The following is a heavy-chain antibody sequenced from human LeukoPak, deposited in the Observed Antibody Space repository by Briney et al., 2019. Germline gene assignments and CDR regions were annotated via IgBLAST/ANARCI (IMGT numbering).Heavy chain of an antibody. CDR2: ISPSGGST. D-gene: IGHD2-21*02. J-gene: IGHJ4*02. V-gene: IGHV1-46*01. Sequence: ASVKVSCKAFGCTFTSNYMHWVRQAPGQGPEWMGVISPSGGSTTYAQKFQGRVTITRNTSISTAYMELSSLRSEDTAVYYCARVAYCGGDCYWRAFDYWGQGTLVTVSS. CDR1: GCTFTSNY. CDR3: ARVAYCGGDCYWRAFDY.